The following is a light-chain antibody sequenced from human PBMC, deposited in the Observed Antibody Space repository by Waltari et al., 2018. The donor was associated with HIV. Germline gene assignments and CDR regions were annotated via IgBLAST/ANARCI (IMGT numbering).Light chain of an antibody. CDR3: QLYHRSLFT. V-gene: IGKV3-20*01. Sequence: EIALTQSPGPLSSSPGERATPSCRASERVSNSYLAWYQQKSGQAPRLLIYGTSSRATGIPDRFSGGGSGTDFTLTISRLEPEDFAVYFCQLYHRSLFTFGPGTKVDVK. CDR2: GTS. J-gene: IGKJ3*01. CDR1: ERVSNSY.